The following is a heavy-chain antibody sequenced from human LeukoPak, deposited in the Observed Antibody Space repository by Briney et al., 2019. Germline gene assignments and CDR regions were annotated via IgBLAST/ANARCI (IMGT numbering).Heavy chain of an antibody. CDR2: INQDGGAK. J-gene: IGHJ4*02. Sequence: GGSLILSCAASGFTFSTYWMSWVRQAPGKGLEWVANINQDGGAKHYVDSVKGRFTISRDNARNSLYLQMNSLRAEDTAVYYCARDANWSSDYWGQGTLVTVSS. V-gene: IGHV3-7*04. CDR1: GFTFSTYW. D-gene: IGHD1-26*01. CDR3: ARDANWSSDY.